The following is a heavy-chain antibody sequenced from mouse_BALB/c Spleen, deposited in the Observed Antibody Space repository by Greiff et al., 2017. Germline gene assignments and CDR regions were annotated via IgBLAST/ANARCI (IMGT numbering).Heavy chain of an antibody. Sequence: QVQLQQSGPELVKPGASVRISCKASGYTFTSYYIHWVKQRPGQGLEWIGWIYPGNVNTKYNEKFKGKATLTADKSSSTAYMQLSSLTSEDSAVYFCARDYGSSYTISYYYAMDYWGQGTSVTVSS. CDR1: GYTFTSYY. CDR3: ARDYGSSYTISYYYAMDY. J-gene: IGHJ4*01. CDR2: IYPGNVNT. D-gene: IGHD1-1*01. V-gene: IGHV1S56*01.